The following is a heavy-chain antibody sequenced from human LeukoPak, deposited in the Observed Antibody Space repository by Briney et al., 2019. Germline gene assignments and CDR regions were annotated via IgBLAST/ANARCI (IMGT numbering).Heavy chain of an antibody. V-gene: IGHV3-48*03. CDR1: GFTFSSYE. J-gene: IGHJ4*02. Sequence: GGSLILSGAASGFTFSSYEMNWVRQAPGKGLEWVSYISSSGSTIYYADSVKGRFTISRDNAKHSLYLQMNSLRAEDTAVYYCARDRRYYDSSGLNLWGQGTLVTVSS. D-gene: IGHD3-22*01. CDR3: ARDRRYYDSSGLNL. CDR2: ISSSGSTI.